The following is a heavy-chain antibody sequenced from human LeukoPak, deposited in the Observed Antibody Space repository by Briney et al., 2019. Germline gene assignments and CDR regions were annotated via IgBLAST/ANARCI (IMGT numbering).Heavy chain of an antibody. D-gene: IGHD5-12*01. CDR2: INHTGST. J-gene: IGHJ4*02. Sequence: PSETLSLTCNVYGGSFSGYYWSWIRQPPEKGLEWIGEINHTGSTHYKLSLMSRVTISVDTSKNQFSLKLSSVTAADTGVYYCARGALSIVATHFDYWGQGTLVTVSS. V-gene: IGHV4-34*01. CDR3: ARGALSIVATHFDY. CDR1: GGSFSGYY.